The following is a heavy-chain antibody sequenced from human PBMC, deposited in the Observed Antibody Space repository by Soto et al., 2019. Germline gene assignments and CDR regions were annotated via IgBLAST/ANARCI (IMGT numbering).Heavy chain of an antibody. D-gene: IGHD1-26*01. CDR1: GYTFTNYA. CDR3: ARDSALLGATIAVRLGGNY. CDR2: INVGNGYT. V-gene: IGHV1-3*01. Sequence: ASVKVSCKASGYTFTNYAMHWVRQAPGQGLEWMGWINVGNGYTKYSQKFQGRVTITRDTSATTAYMELSSLRSEDTAVYYCARDSALLGATIAVRLGGNYWGQGTLVTVSS. J-gene: IGHJ4*02.